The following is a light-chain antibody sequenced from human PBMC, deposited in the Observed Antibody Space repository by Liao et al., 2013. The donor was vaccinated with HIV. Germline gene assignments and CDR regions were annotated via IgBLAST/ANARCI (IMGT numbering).Light chain of an antibody. CDR2: YDS. CDR1: NIGSKS. CDR3: QVWDSSSDLYV. Sequence: SYELTQPPSVSVAPGKTANITCGGNNIGSKSVHWYQQKPGQAPVLVIYYDSDRPSGIPERFSGSNSGNTATLTISRVEAGDEADYYCQVWDSSSDLYVFGTGTKVTVL. J-gene: IGLJ1*01. V-gene: IGLV3-21*04.